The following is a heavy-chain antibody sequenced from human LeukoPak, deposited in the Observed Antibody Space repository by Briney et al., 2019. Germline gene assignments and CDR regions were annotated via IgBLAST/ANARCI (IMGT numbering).Heavy chain of an antibody. CDR2: IFGSASKI. CDR1: GFMFATYS. Sequence: GGSLRLSCTTSGFMFATYSMSWVRQAPGQGREWVASIFGSASKIYHADSVKGRFTVSRDDSKNTLYLQMNGLRVEDTALYYCVKDRVPDSGWSFDVWGRGTMVTVSA. V-gene: IGHV3-23*01. D-gene: IGHD6-19*01. CDR3: VKDRVPDSGWSFDV. J-gene: IGHJ3*01.